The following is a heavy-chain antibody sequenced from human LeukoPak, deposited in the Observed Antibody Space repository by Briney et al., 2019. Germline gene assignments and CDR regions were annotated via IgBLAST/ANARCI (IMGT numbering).Heavy chain of an antibody. V-gene: IGHV3-30*02. D-gene: IGHD2-15*01. J-gene: IGHJ4*02. Sequence: GGSLRLSCAASGFTFSSYSMNWVRQAPGKGLEWVAFIRDDGSNQYYAASVKGRFTISRDSSKNTLYLQMNSLRPEDTAVYSCAKDGGAFDVDYWGQGTLVTVSS. CDR1: GFTFSSYS. CDR2: IRDDGSNQ. CDR3: AKDGGAFDVDY.